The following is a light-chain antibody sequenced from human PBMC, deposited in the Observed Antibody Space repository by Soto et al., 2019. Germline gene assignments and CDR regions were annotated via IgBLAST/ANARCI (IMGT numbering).Light chain of an antibody. CDR1: QTISRY. V-gene: IGKV1-39*01. Sequence: DISLTQSPSSLSASVGDSVTITCRASQTISRYLNWYQQRPGKAPSLLIYATFNLQTGVPSRFSGSGSGTDFTLSITGLQTEDFATYYCQQTYDTLFSFGPGTTLDLK. CDR3: QQTYDTLFS. J-gene: IGKJ3*01. CDR2: ATF.